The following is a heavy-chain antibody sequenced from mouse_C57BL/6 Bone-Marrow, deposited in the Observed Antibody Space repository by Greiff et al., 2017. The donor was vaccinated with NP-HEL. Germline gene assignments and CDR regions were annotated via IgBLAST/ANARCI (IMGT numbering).Heavy chain of an antibody. D-gene: IGHD6-2*01. CDR1: GYPFTSYW. J-gene: IGHJ3*01. CDR2: LDPSDSYT. CDR3: ALISNPFAY. Sequence: QVQLQQPGAELVMPGASVQLSCKASGYPFTSYWLPWVKRRPGPGLEWIGELDPSDSYTNSTQTFKGKSTLTVDKSSSTAYMQLSSLTSEDSAVYYCALISNPFAYWGQGTLVTVAA. V-gene: IGHV1-69*01.